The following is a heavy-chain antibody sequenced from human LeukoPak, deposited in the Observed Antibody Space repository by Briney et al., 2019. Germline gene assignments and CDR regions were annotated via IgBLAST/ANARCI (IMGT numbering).Heavy chain of an antibody. V-gene: IGHV3-9*01. D-gene: IGHD3-10*01. CDR1: GFTFDDYA. CDR3: AKDTYYYGSGSYPPNYYYYGMDV. J-gene: IGHJ6*02. CDR2: ISWNSGSI. Sequence: PGGSLRLSCAASGFTFDDYAMHWVRQAPGKGLEWVSGISWNSGSIGYADSVKGRFTISRDNAKDSPYLQMNSLRAEDTALYYCAKDTYYYGSGSYPPNYYYYGMDVWGQGTTVTVSS.